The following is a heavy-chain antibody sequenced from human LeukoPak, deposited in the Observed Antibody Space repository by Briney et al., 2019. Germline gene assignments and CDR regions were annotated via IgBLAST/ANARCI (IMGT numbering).Heavy chain of an antibody. CDR1: GFTFSSYA. CDR3: ARGPYGSGNYGYFDY. Sequence: GGSLRLSCAASGFTFSSYAMHWVRQAPGKGLEWVAVIWYDGSNKYYVDSVKGRFTISRDNSKNTLYLQMNSLRVEDTAVYYCARGPYGSGNYGYFDYWGQGTLVTVSS. V-gene: IGHV3-33*08. J-gene: IGHJ4*02. D-gene: IGHD3-10*01. CDR2: IWYDGSNK.